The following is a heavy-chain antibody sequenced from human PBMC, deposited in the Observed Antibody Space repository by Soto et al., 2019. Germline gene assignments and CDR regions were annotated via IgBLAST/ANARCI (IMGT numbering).Heavy chain of an antibody. D-gene: IGHD1-1*01. J-gene: IGHJ4*02. CDR1: GFTFSNAW. Sequence: EVQLVESGGGLVKPGGSLRLSCAGSGFTFSNAWLSWVRRAPGKGLEWVGRIKSDAYGGAIDYVAPVNGRFTISREDSQNTLFRQMNNLRAEDTAVYSCTTTRGRLEPPTNDFWGQGTPVIVSS. V-gene: IGHV3-15*01. CDR2: IKSDAYGGAI. CDR3: TTTRGRLEPPTNDF.